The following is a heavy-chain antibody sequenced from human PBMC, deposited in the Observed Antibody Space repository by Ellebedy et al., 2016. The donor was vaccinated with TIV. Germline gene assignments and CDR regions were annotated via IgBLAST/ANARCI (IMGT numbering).Heavy chain of an antibody. D-gene: IGHD1-1*01. V-gene: IGHV3-7*01. J-gene: IGHJ4*02. CDR2: MNGDGNER. CDR1: GFSFSHYW. CDR3: TKDGSGTMNF. Sequence: GESLKISCAASGFSFSHYWMHWVRQAPGQGLEWVANMNGDGNERYYVDSVEGRFTISRDNTRNSLYLQMNSLRADDTAVYYCTKDGSGTMNFWGQGTLVTVSS.